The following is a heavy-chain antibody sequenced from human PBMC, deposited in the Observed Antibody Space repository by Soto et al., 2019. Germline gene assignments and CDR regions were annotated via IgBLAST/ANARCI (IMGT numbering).Heavy chain of an antibody. CDR1: GYMFRSYG. CDR3: ARDGGYGAGSYFDY. J-gene: IGHJ4*02. V-gene: IGHV1-18*01. D-gene: IGHD3-10*01. Sequence: QGQLVQSGAEVKRPGASVKVSCKASGYMFRSYGISWVRQAPGQGLDWIGWISAFNGNTNYPQNLQGRVTMTTDTSTSTAYMELRTLRSDDSAMYYCARDGGYGAGSYFDYWGQGTLVTVSS. CDR2: ISAFNGNT.